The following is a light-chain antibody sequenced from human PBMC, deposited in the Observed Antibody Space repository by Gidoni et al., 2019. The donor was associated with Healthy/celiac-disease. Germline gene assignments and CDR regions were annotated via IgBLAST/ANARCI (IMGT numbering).Light chain of an antibody. CDR2: GAS. Sequence: EIVMTQYPATLSVSPGERATLSCRASQSVSSSLAWYQQKPGQAPRLLIYGASTRATGIPARFSGSGSGTEFILTISSLQSEDFAVYYCQQYNNWPPVTFGQGTKVEIK. V-gene: IGKV3-15*01. J-gene: IGKJ1*01. CDR1: QSVSSS. CDR3: QQYNNWPPVT.